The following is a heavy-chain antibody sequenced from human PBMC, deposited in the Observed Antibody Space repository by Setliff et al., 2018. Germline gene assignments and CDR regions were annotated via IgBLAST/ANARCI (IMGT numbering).Heavy chain of an antibody. J-gene: IGHJ6*02. CDR1: GGSISSYY. CDR2: INHSGST. CDR3: ARDRQYCSSTSCYTSYFYYYAMDI. Sequence: PSETLSLTCTVSGGSISSYYWSWIRQPPGKGLEWNGEINHSGSTNYNPSLKSRVTISLDTSTNQVSLKLSSVTAADTAVYYCARDRQYCSSTSCYTSYFYYYAMDIWGQGTTVTVSS. D-gene: IGHD2-2*02. V-gene: IGHV4-34*01.